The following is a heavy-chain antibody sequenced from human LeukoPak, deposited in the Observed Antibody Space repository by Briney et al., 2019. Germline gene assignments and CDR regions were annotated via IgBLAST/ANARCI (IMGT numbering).Heavy chain of an antibody. Sequence: SQTLSLTCAISGDSVSSNSAAWNWIRQSPSRGLEWLGRTYYRSKWYNDYAVSVKSRITINPDTSKNQFSLQLNSVTPEDTAVYYCAKDHLGYCSSTSCRPSTPWGQGTMVTVSS. J-gene: IGHJ3*01. CDR3: AKDHLGYCSSTSCRPSTP. D-gene: IGHD2-2*01. CDR1: GDSVSSNSAA. V-gene: IGHV6-1*01. CDR2: TYYRSKWYN.